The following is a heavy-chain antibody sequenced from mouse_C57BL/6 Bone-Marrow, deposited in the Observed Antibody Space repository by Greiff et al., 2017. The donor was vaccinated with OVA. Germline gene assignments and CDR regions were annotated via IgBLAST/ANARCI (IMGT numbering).Heavy chain of an antibody. CDR2: SRNKANDYTT. CDR1: GFTFSDFY. J-gene: IGHJ1*03. Sequence: EVMLVESGGGLVQSGRSLRLSCATSGFTFSDFYMEWVRQAPGKGLEWIAASRNKANDYTTEYSASVKGRFIVSRDTSQSILYLQMNALRAEDTAIYYCARGGGNWAYWYFDVWGTGTTVTVSS. CDR3: ARGGGNWAYWYFDV. V-gene: IGHV7-1*01. D-gene: IGHD4-1*01.